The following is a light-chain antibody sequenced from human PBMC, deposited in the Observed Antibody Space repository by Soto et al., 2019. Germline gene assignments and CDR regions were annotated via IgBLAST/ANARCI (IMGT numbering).Light chain of an antibody. CDR3: QQSYSTPWT. J-gene: IGKJ1*01. CDR1: QSISTY. Sequence: DIQMTQSSSSLSASLGDRVTITCRASQSISTYLNWYQQKPGMAPQLLVSAASSLQSGVPSRFSGSGSGTDFTLTISSLQPEDFATYYCQQSYSTPWTFGQGTNVEI. CDR2: AAS. V-gene: IGKV1-39*01.